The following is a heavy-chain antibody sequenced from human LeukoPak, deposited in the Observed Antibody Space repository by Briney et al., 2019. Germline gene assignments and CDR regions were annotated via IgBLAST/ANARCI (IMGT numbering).Heavy chain of an antibody. CDR2: ISRSSNYI. J-gene: IGHJ4*02. D-gene: IGHD5-24*01. V-gene: IGHV3-21*01. Sequence: GGSLRLSCAASGFTFSSYSMNWVRQAPGKGLEWVSSISRSSNYIYYADSVKGRFTTSRDNAKNSLYLQINSLRAEDTPVYYCARGENNYGYYYFDYWGQGTLVTVSS. CDR3: ARGENNYGYYYFDY. CDR1: GFTFSSYS.